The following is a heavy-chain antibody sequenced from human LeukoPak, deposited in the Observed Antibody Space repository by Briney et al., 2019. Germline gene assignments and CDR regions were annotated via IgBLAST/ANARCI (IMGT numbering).Heavy chain of an antibody. V-gene: IGHV3-30*04. CDR2: ISYDGSNK. Sequence: GGSLRLSCAASGFTFSSYAMHWVRQAPGKGLEWVAVISYDGSNKYYADSVKGRFTISRDNSKNTLYLQMNSLRAEDTAVYYCARDSVRAAANDYWGQGTLVTVSS. CDR1: GFTFSSYA. CDR3: ARDSVRAAANDY. J-gene: IGHJ4*02. D-gene: IGHD6-13*01.